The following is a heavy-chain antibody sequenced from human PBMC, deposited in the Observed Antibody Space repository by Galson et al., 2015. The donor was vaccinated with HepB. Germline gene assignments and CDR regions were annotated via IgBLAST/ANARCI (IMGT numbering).Heavy chain of an antibody. D-gene: IGHD1-26*01. J-gene: IGHJ4*02. CDR2: IRGGDDK. V-gene: IGHV3-66*01. CDR1: GFNISSHY. CDR3: AQLGTGY. Sequence: SLRLSCADYGFNISSHYMIWVRQAPGEGLEWVSLIRGGDDKYYAASVVGRFTIFIEDSSNALYLQMNSLRAEDTAVYYCAQLGTGYWGQGTLVTVSS.